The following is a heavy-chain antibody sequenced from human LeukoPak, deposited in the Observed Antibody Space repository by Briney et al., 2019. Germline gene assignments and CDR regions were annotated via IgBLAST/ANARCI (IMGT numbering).Heavy chain of an antibody. J-gene: IGHJ4*02. CDR1: GFTFSRYW. Sequence: PGGSLRLSCAASGFTFSRYWMHWVRQAPGKGLMWVSRISPDGSTTLYADSVKGRFTISRDNAKNTLYLQMNSLGAEDTAVYYCARGSPSGDYWDYWGQGTLVTASS. CDR2: ISPDGSTT. CDR3: ARGSPSGDYWDY. V-gene: IGHV3-74*03. D-gene: IGHD4-17*01.